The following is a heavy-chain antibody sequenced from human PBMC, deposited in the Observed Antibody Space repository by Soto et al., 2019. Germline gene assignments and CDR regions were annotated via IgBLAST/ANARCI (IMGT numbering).Heavy chain of an antibody. CDR3: AHSRGYNGYEGPPLYEMDV. J-gene: IGHJ6*02. V-gene: IGHV2-5*01. D-gene: IGHD5-12*01. CDR1: VFSVKTSGGG. CDR2: IYWNDFK. Sequence: SGPTLVNPTQTLTLTCTCSVFSVKTSGGGVGWIRQPPGKTLEWLALIYWNDFKRYTPSLESRLTITKDTSKNQVVLTVTNVDPADTATYYCAHSRGYNGYEGPPLYEMDVWGQGTTVTVSS.